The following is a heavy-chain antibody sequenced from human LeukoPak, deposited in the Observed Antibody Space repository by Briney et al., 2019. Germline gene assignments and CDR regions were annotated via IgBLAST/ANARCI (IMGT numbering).Heavy chain of an antibody. CDR1: GGTFSSYA. J-gene: IGHJ6*03. D-gene: IGHD1-26*01. Sequence: SVKVSCKASGGTFSSYAISWVRQAPGQGLEWMGGIIPIFGTANYAQKFQGRVTITADESTSTAYMELSSLRSEDTAVYYCARGEVRQDYYYYYMDIWGKGTTVTVSS. CDR3: ARGEVRQDYYYYYMDI. V-gene: IGHV1-69*13. CDR2: IIPIFGTA.